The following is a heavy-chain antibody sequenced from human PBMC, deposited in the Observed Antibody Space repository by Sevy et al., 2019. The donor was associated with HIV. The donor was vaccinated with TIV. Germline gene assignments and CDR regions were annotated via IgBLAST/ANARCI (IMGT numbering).Heavy chain of an antibody. D-gene: IGHD3-3*01. Sequence: SETLSLTCAVYGGSFSGYYWSWIRQPPGKGLEWIGETNHSGSTNYNPPLKSRVTISVDTSKNQFSLKLSSVTAADTAVYYCARAYYDFWSGYPYYFDYWGQGTLVTVSS. V-gene: IGHV4-34*01. CDR1: GGSFSGYY. CDR3: ARAYYDFWSGYPYYFDY. J-gene: IGHJ4*02. CDR2: TNHSGST.